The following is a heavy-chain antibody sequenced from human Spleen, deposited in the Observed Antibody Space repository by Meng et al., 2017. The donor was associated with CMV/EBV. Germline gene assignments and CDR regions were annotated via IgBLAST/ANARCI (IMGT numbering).Heavy chain of an antibody. CDR2: ISGSGGTT. D-gene: IGHD3-10*01. Sequence: GESLKISCTASGFTFITCAMNWVRQDTGEGLQWVAVISGSGGTTYYPDSVKGRFTISRDNSNNTLYLQMNSLRTEDTALYYCAKDQDRGGSDFDSWGQGTLVTVSS. CDR1: GFTFITCA. V-gene: IGHV3-23*01. J-gene: IGHJ5*01. CDR3: AKDQDRGGSDFDS.